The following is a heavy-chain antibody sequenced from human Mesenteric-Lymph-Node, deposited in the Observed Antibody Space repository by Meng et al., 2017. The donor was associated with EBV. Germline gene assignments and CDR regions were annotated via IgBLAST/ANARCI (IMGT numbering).Heavy chain of an antibody. D-gene: IGHD3-22*01. CDR2: IYHSGST. CDR1: GDSIRSSNW. CDR3: ARVAYAGDSSGYYYYFDY. V-gene: IGHV4-4*02. Sequence: VQLQESGPGLVKPAGTLSRTCAVCGDSIRSSNWGRWVRQSPGKGLEWIGEIYHSGSTNYNPSLKSRVFIGVDKSENQFSLRLSSVTAADTAFYYCARVAYAGDSSGYYYYFDYWGQGTLVTVAS. J-gene: IGHJ4*02.